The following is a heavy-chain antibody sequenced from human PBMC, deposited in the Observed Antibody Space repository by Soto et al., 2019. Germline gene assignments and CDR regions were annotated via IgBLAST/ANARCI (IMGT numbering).Heavy chain of an antibody. J-gene: IGHJ5*02. Sequence: GGSPRLSCSASGFPLSGYYMSWSRQAPGEGVEGGSYISSSGSTIYYADSVKGRFTISRDNAKNSLYLQMNSLRAGDTAVYYCASYVGYCSSTSCPVDSNWFDPWGQGTLVTVSS. D-gene: IGHD2-2*01. V-gene: IGHV3-11*01. CDR2: ISSSGSTI. CDR1: GFPLSGYY. CDR3: ASYVGYCSSTSCPVDSNWFDP.